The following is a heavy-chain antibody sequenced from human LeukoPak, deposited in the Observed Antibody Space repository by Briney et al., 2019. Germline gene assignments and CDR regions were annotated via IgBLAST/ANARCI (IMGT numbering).Heavy chain of an antibody. CDR2: ITNNDNTI. J-gene: IGHJ4*02. CDR3: ARDRGVAIAAMGYYFDY. CDR1: GFTFSDYY. D-gene: IGHD2-15*01. Sequence: GGSLRLPCAASGFTFSDYYMSWIRQAPGKGLEWISYITNNDNTIYYADSVKGRFTISRDNAKNSLYLQMNSLRAEDTAVYYCARDRGVAIAAMGYYFDYWGQGTLVTVSS. V-gene: IGHV3-11*01.